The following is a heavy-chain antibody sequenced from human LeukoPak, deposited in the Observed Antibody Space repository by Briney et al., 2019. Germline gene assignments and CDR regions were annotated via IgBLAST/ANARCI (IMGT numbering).Heavy chain of an antibody. CDR1: GFTFSRYW. V-gene: IGHV3-74*01. Sequence: PGGSLRLFCAPSGFTFSRYWMHWVRQAPGKGRAWVSRISRDGSNTNYADSVKGRFNISRDNAKNTLYLQMDSLTAEDTAVYYCVSRNYGSSPFDYWGQGTLVTVSS. CDR2: ISRDGSNT. D-gene: IGHD4-17*01. CDR3: VSRNYGSSPFDY. J-gene: IGHJ4*02.